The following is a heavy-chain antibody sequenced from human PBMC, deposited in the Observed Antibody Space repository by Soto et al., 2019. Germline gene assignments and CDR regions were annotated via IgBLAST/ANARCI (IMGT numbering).Heavy chain of an antibody. Sequence: EVQVLESGGGLVQPGGSLRLSCAASGFTFSDYAMSWVRQAPGKGLEWVSTISGSGGNTYYADSVKGRFTISRDNSKNTLLLEMNTMRAVDAAVYYCAKDQRPGLSTPYFDYWCQGNLVTVSS. V-gene: IGHV3-23*01. J-gene: IGHJ4*02. CDR2: ISGSGGNT. CDR1: GFTFSDYA. CDR3: AKDQRPGLSTPYFDY.